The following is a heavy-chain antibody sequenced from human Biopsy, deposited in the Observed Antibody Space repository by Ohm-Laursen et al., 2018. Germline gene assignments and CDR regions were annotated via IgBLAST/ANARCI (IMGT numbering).Heavy chain of an antibody. CDR2: VSWNSGSI. CDR1: GSTLSSYA. CDR3: ARGYYDIGTGYHYDVFDF. V-gene: IGHV3-9*01. Sequence: SLSLSCAASGSTLSSYAMSWVRQAPGKGLEWVSRVSWNSGSIGYVDSVKGRFTISRDNAKNSLYLQMNSLKAEDTALYYCARGYYDIGTGYHYDVFDFWGRGTLVTVSS. D-gene: IGHD3-9*01. J-gene: IGHJ3*01.